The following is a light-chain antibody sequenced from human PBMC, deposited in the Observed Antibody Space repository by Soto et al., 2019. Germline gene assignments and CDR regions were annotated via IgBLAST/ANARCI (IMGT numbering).Light chain of an antibody. CDR2: EVS. Sequence: QSVLTQPASVSGSPGQSITISSTGTSSDVGSYNLVSWYQQHPGKAPKLMIYEVSKRPSGVSNRFSGSKSGNTASLTISGLQAEDEADYYCCSYAGSSYVFGTGTKVTVL. V-gene: IGLV2-23*02. CDR3: CSYAGSSYV. J-gene: IGLJ1*01. CDR1: SSDVGSYNL.